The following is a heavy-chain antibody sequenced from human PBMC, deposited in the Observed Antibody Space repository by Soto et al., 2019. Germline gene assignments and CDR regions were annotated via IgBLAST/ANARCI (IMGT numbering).Heavy chain of an antibody. CDR1: GFIFSSYA. D-gene: IGHD3-10*01. Sequence: QVQLMESGGGVVQPGRSLRLSCAASGFIFSSYAMHWVRQSPGKGLEWVAVISYDGTNKYYADSVKGRFTISRDNSKNTLYLQMNTLRSEDTAVYHCAKWSGSGSFYNTPFASWGQGTLVSVSS. V-gene: IGHV3-30*18. CDR2: ISYDGTNK. CDR3: AKWSGSGSFYNTPFAS. J-gene: IGHJ4*02.